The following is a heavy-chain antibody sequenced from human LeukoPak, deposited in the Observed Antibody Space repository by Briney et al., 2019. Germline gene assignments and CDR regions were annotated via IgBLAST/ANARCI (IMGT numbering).Heavy chain of an antibody. V-gene: IGHV3-23*01. CDR1: GFIFSNYA. Sequence: GGSLSLSCAASGFIFSNYAMSWVGQAPAKGREWVSAIGGRDGGTYYADSVKGRFTLSRDDPKNTLYLQMNTLRFEDTAVYYCAKWGDYDILTGYYDSDYWGHGTLVTVSS. CDR2: IGGRDGGT. D-gene: IGHD3-9*01. CDR3: AKWGDYDILTGYYDSDY. J-gene: IGHJ4*01.